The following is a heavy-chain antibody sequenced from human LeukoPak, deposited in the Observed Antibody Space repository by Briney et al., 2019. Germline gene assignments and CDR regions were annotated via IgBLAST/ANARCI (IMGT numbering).Heavy chain of an antibody. J-gene: IGHJ5*02. V-gene: IGHV1-18*01. CDR3: ARDPTFLAAAGTFFLFDP. CDR2: ISAYNGNT. D-gene: IGHD6-13*01. CDR1: GYTFTSYG. Sequence: GASVKVSCKASGYTFTSYGISWVRQAPGQGLEWMGWISAYNGNTNYAQKLQGRVTMTTDTSTSTAYMELRSLRSDDTAVYYCARDPTFLAAAGTFFLFDPWGQGTLVTVSS.